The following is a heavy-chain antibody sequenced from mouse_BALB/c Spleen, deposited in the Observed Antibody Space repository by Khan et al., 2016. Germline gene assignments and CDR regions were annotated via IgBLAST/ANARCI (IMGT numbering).Heavy chain of an antibody. J-gene: IGHJ3*01. V-gene: IGHV14-3*02. CDR1: GFNIKDTY. Sequence: VQLQQSGAELVKPGASVKLSCTVSGFNIKDTYMHWVNQRPEQGLEWIGRIAPANGNTKYDPKFQDKATITAATYYKPAYLQLSSLTSEDTAVYYCSRGVYDYEFAYWGQGTLVTVSA. CDR2: IAPANGNT. CDR3: SRGVYDYEFAY. D-gene: IGHD2-4*01.